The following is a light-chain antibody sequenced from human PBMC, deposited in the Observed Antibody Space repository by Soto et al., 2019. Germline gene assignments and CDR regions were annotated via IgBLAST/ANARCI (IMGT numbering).Light chain of an antibody. CDR1: QSISSW. CDR2: KAS. J-gene: IGKJ1*01. CDR3: QQYYSYPPWT. V-gene: IGKV1-5*03. Sequence: IQMTQSPSTLSASVGDRLTITSRSSQSISSWLAWYQQKPGKAPKLLIYKASTLKSGVPSRSSGSGSGTEFTLTISSLQAEDVAVYYCQQYYSYPPWTFGQGTKVDTK.